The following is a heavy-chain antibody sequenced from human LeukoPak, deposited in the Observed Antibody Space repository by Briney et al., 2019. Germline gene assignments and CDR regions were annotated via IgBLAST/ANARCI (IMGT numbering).Heavy chain of an antibody. CDR1: GFTFSSYG. D-gene: IGHD6-19*01. CDR3: AGSSGWYRSPLDY. J-gene: IGHJ4*02. V-gene: IGHV3-30*03. CDR2: ISYDGSNK. Sequence: GGSLRLSCAAPGFTFSSYGMHWVRQAPGKGLEWVAVISYDGSNKYYADSVKGRFTISRDNSKNTLYLQMNSLRAEDTAVYYCAGSSGWYRSPLDYWGQGTLVTVSS.